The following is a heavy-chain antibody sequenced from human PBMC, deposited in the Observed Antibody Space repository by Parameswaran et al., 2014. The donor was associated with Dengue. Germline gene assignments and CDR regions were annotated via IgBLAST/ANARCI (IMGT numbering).Heavy chain of an antibody. J-gene: IGHJ1*01. D-gene: IGHD3-22*01. Sequence: WIRQPPGKGLEWVSSISSSSTYIFYADSLKGRFSISRDNAKNSLYLQMNSLRSEDTAVYYCARGYYYHISAYRYPEYFHHWGQGTLVTVSS. V-gene: IGHV3-21*01. CDR2: ISSSSTYI. CDR3: ARGYYYHISAYRYPEYFHH.